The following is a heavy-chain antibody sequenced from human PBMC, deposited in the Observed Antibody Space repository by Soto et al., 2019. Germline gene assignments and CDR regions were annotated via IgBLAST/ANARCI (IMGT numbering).Heavy chain of an antibody. J-gene: IGHJ4*02. D-gene: IGHD2-15*01. CDR3: AREDCSGGSCYRPLDY. V-gene: IGHV1-18*01. CDR2: ISGYNGNT. Sequence: QVQLVQSGAEVKKPGASVKVSCKASGYTFPSYGISWVRQAPGQGLEWMGWISGYNGNTNYAQMLQGRVTMTADTSTSTAYMELRSLRSDDTAVYYCAREDCSGGSCYRPLDYWGQGTLVTVSS. CDR1: GYTFPSYG.